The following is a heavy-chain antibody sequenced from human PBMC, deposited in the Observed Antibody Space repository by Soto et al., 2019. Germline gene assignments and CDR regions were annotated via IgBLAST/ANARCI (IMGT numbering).Heavy chain of an antibody. V-gene: IGHV4-39*01. CDR3: ASSPGYCSGGSCLFDY. D-gene: IGHD2-15*01. CDR1: GGSISSSSYY. Sequence: SETLSLTCTVSGGSISSSSYYWGWIRQPPGKGLEWIGGIYYSGSTYYNPSLKSRVTISVDTSKNQFSLKLSSVTAADTAVYYCASSPGYCSGGSCLFDYWGQGTLVTVSS. CDR2: IYYSGST. J-gene: IGHJ4*02.